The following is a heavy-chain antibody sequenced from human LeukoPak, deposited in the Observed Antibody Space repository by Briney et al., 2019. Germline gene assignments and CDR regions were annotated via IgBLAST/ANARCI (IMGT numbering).Heavy chain of an antibody. J-gene: IGHJ6*02. Sequence: GGSLRLSCAASGFTFSSYAMRWVRQAPGKGLEWVSAISGSGGSTYYADSVKGRFTISRDNSKNTLYLQMNSLRAEDTAVYYCARDAGDYYGMDVWGQGTTVTVSS. CDR2: ISGSGGST. CDR3: ARDAGDYYGMDV. V-gene: IGHV3-23*01. CDR1: GFTFSSYA.